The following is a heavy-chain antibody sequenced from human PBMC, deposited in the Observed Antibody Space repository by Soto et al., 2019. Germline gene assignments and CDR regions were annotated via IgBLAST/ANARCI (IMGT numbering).Heavy chain of an antibody. CDR2: IWYDGSNK. V-gene: IGHV3-33*01. CDR3: ARDQGYCTNGVCYTFDY. J-gene: IGHJ4*02. CDR1: GVTFSSYG. Sequence: GGSLRLSCAASGVTFSSYGMHWVRQAPGKGLEWVAVIWYDGSNKYYADSVKGRFTISRDNSKNTLYLQMNSLRAEDTAVYYCARDQGYCTNGVCYTFDYWGQGTLVTVSS. D-gene: IGHD2-8*01.